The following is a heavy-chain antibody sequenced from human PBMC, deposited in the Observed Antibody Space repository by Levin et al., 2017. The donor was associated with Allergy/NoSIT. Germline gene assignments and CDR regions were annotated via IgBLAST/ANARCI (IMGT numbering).Heavy chain of an antibody. Sequence: PGGSLRLSCAASGFTFSSYAMSWVRQAPGKGLEWVSAISGSGGSTYYADSVKGRFTISRDNSKNTLYLQMNSLRAEDTAVYYCAKKGENIVATIRSYYMDVWGKGTTVTVSS. CDR2: ISGSGGST. CDR3: AKKGENIVATIRSYYMDV. J-gene: IGHJ6*03. V-gene: IGHV3-23*01. D-gene: IGHD5-12*01. CDR1: GFTFSSYA.